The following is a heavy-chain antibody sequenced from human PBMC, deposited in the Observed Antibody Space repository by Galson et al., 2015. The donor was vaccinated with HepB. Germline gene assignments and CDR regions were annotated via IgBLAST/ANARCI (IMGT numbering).Heavy chain of an antibody. J-gene: IGHJ4*02. V-gene: IGHV3-66*01. D-gene: IGHD3-10*02. Sequence: RLSCAVSGFTVSSNFMTWVRQAPGKGLEWVSFIYRGGSTIYADSVKGKFTISRDSSKNTLYLQMDSLRAQDTAVYYCTRAQPTYMLAFDHWGQGILVTVSS. CDR1: GFTVSSNF. CDR3: TRAQPTYMLAFDH. CDR2: IYRGGST.